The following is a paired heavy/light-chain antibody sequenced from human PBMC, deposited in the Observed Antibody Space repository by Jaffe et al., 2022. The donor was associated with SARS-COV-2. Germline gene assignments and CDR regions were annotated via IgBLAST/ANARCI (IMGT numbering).Heavy chain of an antibody. D-gene: IGHD6-13*01. V-gene: IGHV3-43*01. CDR2: ISWDGSNT. Sequence: EMQLVESGGAVVQPGGSLRLSCAASGFTFDDYTMHWVRQAPGKGLQWVSRISWDGSNTYYADSVKGRFTISRDNSKNSLYLQVNSLRTEDTAFYYCVKGYGSTWRDHYFSYMDVWGKGTTVTVSS. J-gene: IGHJ6*03. CDR1: GFTFDDYT. CDR3: VKGYGSTWRDHYFSYMDV.
Light chain of an antibody. J-gene: IGLJ2*01. CDR2: DND. CDR3: GTWDSSLTYVV. Sequence: QSVLTQPPSVSAAPGQKVTISCSGSDSNVGSNFVSWYQHLPGTAPKLLIYDNDKRPPGIPDRFSGSKSGTSATLGITGLQTGDEADYYCGTWDSSLTYVVFGGGTKLTV. V-gene: IGLV1-51*01. CDR1: DSNVGSNF.